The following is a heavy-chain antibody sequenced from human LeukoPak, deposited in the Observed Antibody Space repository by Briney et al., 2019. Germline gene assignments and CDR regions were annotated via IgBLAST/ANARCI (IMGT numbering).Heavy chain of an antibody. CDR1: GGSISSGSCY. Sequence: SQTLSLTCTVSGGSISSGSCYWSWIRQPAGKGLEWIGRIYTSGSTNYNPSLKSRVTISVDTSKNQFSLKLSSVTAADTAVYYCARGRPGYSSGWTQPPNWFDPWGQGTLVTVSS. V-gene: IGHV4-61*02. J-gene: IGHJ5*02. CDR2: IYTSGST. D-gene: IGHD6-19*01. CDR3: ARGRPGYSSGWTQPPNWFDP.